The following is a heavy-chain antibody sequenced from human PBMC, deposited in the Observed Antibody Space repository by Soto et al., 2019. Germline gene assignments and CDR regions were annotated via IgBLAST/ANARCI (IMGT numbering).Heavy chain of an antibody. Sequence: SGKVSCKASGFTFTSSAMQWVRQARGQRLEWIGWIVVGSGNTNYAQKFQERVTITRDMSTSTAYMELSSLRSEDTAVYYCAAVRGGGDRLVPHRYGMDVWGQGTTVTVSS. J-gene: IGHJ6*02. CDR2: IVVGSGNT. D-gene: IGHD2-21*02. V-gene: IGHV1-58*02. CDR3: AAVRGGGDRLVPHRYGMDV. CDR1: GFTFTSSA.